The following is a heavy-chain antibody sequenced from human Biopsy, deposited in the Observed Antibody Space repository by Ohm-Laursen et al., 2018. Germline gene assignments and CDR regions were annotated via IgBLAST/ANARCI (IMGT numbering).Heavy chain of an antibody. Sequence: ASVKVSCKASGYTFTDSYMHWVRQAPGQGLEWMGWVNPNSGDTNYAQKFQGRVTMTSDTSISTAYIELRRLISDDTAVYFCARDRMVTIITLVRADTFDIWGQGTLVSVSS. CDR1: GYTFTDSY. CDR2: VNPNSGDT. CDR3: ARDRMVTIITLVRADTFDI. D-gene: IGHD3-10*01. J-gene: IGHJ3*02. V-gene: IGHV1-2*02.